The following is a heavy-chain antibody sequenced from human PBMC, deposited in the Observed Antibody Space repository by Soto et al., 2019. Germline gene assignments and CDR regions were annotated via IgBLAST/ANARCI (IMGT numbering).Heavy chain of an antibody. D-gene: IGHD3-22*01. Sequence: GESLKISCKGSGYSFTSYWIGWVRQMPGKVLELMWIIYPGDSDTRYSPSFQGQVTISADKSISTAYLQWSSLKASDTAMYYCARPQTYYYDSSGYDSKYYYYGMDVWGQGTTVTVSS. CDR3: ARPQTYYYDSSGYDSKYYYYGMDV. V-gene: IGHV5-51*01. J-gene: IGHJ6*02. CDR2: IYPGDSDT. CDR1: GYSFTSYW.